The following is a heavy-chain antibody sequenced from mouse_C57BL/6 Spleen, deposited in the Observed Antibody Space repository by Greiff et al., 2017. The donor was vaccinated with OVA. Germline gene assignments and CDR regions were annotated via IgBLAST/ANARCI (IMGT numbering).Heavy chain of an antibody. CDR1: GYTFTSYW. V-gene: IGHV1-64*01. Sequence: QVHVKQPGAELVKPGASVKLSCKASGYTFTSYWMHWVKQRPGQGLEWIGMIHPNSGSTNYNEKFKSKATLTVDKSSSTAYMQLSSLTSEDSAVYYCAREPLITTVVDYWGQGTTLTVSS. J-gene: IGHJ2*01. CDR3: AREPLITTVVDY. CDR2: IHPNSGST. D-gene: IGHD1-1*01.